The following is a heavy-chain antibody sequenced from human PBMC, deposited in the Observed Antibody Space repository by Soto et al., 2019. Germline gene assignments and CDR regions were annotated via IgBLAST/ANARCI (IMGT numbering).Heavy chain of an antibody. CDR1: GDSVTRANAY. CDR3: AKLQPPGWIDA. V-gene: IGHV4-61*01. D-gene: IGHD4-4*01. Sequence: QVRLQESGPGLVKPSETLSLTCSVSGDSVTRANAYWIWLRQAPGKGLEWIGYLYNSGSTNYKPSLRSRVSLSLDTSKNQFSGNLTSVTTADSAIYYCAKLQPPGWIDAWGHGTLVAVS. J-gene: IGHJ5*01. CDR2: LYNSGST.